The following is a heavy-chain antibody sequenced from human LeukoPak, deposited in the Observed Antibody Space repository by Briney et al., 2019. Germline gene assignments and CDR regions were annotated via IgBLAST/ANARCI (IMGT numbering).Heavy chain of an antibody. Sequence: GGSLRLSCAASGFTFSDYYMSWVRQAPGKGLEWVSAISGSGGSTYYADSVKGRFTISRDNSKNTLYLQMNSLRAEDTAVYYCAKAGRMGAAAGPGYYWGQGTLVTVSS. D-gene: IGHD6-13*01. CDR1: GFTFSDYY. CDR2: ISGSGGST. CDR3: AKAGRMGAAAGPGYY. V-gene: IGHV3-23*01. J-gene: IGHJ4*02.